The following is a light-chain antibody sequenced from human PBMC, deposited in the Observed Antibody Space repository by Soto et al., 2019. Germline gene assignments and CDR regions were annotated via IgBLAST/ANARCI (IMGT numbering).Light chain of an antibody. V-gene: IGKV1-5*01. CDR1: QSISDR. Sequence: DLQMTQSPSTLSASLGDRVTITCRASQSISDRLAWYQHKPGKAPKVLIFDASRLEAGVPSRFSGSGSGTEFSLTISSLQPDDLGTYYCQHYGYVWTFGQGTKVEI. CDR3: QHYGYVWT. CDR2: DAS. J-gene: IGKJ1*01.